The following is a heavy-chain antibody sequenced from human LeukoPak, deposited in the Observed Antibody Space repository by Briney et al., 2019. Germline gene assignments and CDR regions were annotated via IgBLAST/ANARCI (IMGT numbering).Heavy chain of an antibody. CDR1: GYSFTSYW. CDR3: ATLSSAFYYDYFDF. CDR2: IYPENSDT. Sequence: GESLKISCKASGYSFTSYWIAWVRQRPGKGLEWMGIIYPENSDTRYSPSFQGQVTFSADKSINTASLQWRSLKASDTAMYYCATLSSAFYYDYFDFWGQGTLVTVSS. D-gene: IGHD3-22*01. J-gene: IGHJ4*02. V-gene: IGHV5-51*01.